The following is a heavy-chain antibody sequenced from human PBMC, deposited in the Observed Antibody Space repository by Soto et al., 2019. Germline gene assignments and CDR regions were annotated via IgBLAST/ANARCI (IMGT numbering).Heavy chain of an antibody. V-gene: IGHV3-11*06. CDR2: ISSSSSYT. J-gene: IGHJ4*02. D-gene: IGHD2-15*01. CDR3: ARYQSCYGYRDGLGY. Sequence: GGARRLPWAGSGFTFSDYYMSWIRQAPGKGLEWVSYISSSSSYTNYADSVKGRFTISRDNSKNSLYLQMNSLRAEDTAVYYCARYQSCYGYRDGLGYWGQGTLVTVSS. CDR1: GFTFSDYY.